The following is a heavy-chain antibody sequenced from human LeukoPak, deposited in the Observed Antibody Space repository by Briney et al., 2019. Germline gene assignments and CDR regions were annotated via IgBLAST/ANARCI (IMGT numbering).Heavy chain of an antibody. CDR1: GFTFSTCI. Sequence: GGSLRLSCAASGFTFSTCIMNWVRQAPGKGLEWVALISGSSTHMYYADSVKGRFTISRDNAKNSLYLQMTSLRVEDTAVYYCARGLRGFDYWGQGTLVTVSS. J-gene: IGHJ4*02. CDR3: ARGLRGFDY. V-gene: IGHV3-21*01. CDR2: ISGSSTHM.